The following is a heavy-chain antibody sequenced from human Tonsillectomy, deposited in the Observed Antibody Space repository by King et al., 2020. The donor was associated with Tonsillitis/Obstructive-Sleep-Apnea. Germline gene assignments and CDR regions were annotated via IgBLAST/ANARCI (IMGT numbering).Heavy chain of an antibody. CDR1: GFTVSSNY. D-gene: IGHD2-2*01. Sequence: VQLVESGGGFIQPGGSRRLSGAVSGFTVSSNYMSWVRQAPGKGLEWVSLIYSGGRTSCADSGKGRFTISRDNSKNTLYLQMNSLRAEDTAVYYCARDRCSSTSCYGALDYWGQGTVVTVSS. V-gene: IGHV3-53*01. J-gene: IGHJ4*02. CDR2: IYSGGRT. CDR3: ARDRCSSTSCYGALDY.